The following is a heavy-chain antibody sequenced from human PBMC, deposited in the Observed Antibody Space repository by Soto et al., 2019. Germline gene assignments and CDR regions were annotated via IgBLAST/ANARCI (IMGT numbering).Heavy chain of an antibody. CDR2: ISAYNGNT. CDR3: ARVTTLYYYMDV. J-gene: IGHJ6*03. V-gene: IGHV1-18*01. CDR1: GYTFTSYG. D-gene: IGHD3-22*01. Sequence: ASEVSCKASGYTFTSYGISWVRQAPGQGLERMGWISAYNGNTNYAQKLQGRVTMTTDTSTSTAYMELRSLRSDDTAVYYCARVTTLYYYMDVWGKGTPVTV.